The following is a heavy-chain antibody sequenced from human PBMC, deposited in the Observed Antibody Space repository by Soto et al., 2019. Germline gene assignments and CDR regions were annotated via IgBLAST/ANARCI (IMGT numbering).Heavy chain of an antibody. CDR2: INAGNGNT. V-gene: IGHV1-3*01. Sequence: ASVKVSCKASGYTFTSYATHWVRQAPGQRLEWMGWINAGNGNTKYSQKFQGRVTITRDTSASTAYMELSSLRSEDTAVYYCASPSPGYCSGGSCAHDAFDIWGQGTMVTVSS. CDR1: GYTFTSYA. J-gene: IGHJ3*02. CDR3: ASPSPGYCSGGSCAHDAFDI. D-gene: IGHD2-15*01.